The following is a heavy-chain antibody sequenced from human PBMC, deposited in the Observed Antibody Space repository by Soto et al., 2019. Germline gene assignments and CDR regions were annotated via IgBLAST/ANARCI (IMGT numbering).Heavy chain of an antibody. Sequence: EVQLVESGGGLVQPGGSLRLSCAASGFTVSSNYMSWVRQAPGKGLEWVSVIYSGGSTYYADSVKGRFTISRDNSKNTLYLQINSLRAEDTAVYYCARVGGYYYYYGMDVWGQGTTVTVSS. D-gene: IGHD3-16*01. CDR1: GFTVSSNY. J-gene: IGHJ6*02. V-gene: IGHV3-66*01. CDR3: ARVGGYYYYYGMDV. CDR2: IYSGGST.